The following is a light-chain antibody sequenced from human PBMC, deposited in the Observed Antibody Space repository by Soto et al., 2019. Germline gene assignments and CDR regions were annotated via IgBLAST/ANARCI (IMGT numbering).Light chain of an antibody. CDR2: DAS. CDR3: QQRSNWRIT. V-gene: IGKV3-11*01. CDR1: QSAYSSY. Sequence: PGDRATLSCRSSQSAYSSYLSWYQQKPGQAPRLLIYDASNRATGIPARFSGSGSGTDFTLTISTLEPEDFAVYYCQQRSNWRITFGQGTRLEIK. J-gene: IGKJ5*01.